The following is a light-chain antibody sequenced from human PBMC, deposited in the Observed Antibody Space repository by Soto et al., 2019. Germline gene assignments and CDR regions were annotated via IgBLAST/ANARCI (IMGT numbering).Light chain of an antibody. CDR3: QPRNNRPFS. J-gene: IGKJ3*01. CDR1: QSVNNY. V-gene: IGKV3-11*01. CDR2: DAS. Sequence: EIVLTQSPATLSLSPGERATLSCRASQSVNNYLAWYQQRPGQAPRLLIYDASNRATGIPARFSGSGSGTDFTLPISSLEPEHFAGYYCQPRNNRPFSFGPGTKVAIK.